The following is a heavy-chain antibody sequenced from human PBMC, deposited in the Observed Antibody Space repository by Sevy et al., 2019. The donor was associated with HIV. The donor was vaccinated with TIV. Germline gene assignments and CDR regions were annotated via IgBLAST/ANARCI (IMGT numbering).Heavy chain of an antibody. J-gene: IGHJ3*02. CDR3: AREAYGGNSGSAFDI. D-gene: IGHD4-17*01. V-gene: IGHV3-33*01. Sequence: GGSLRLSCAASGFTFSSYGMHWARQAPGKGLEWVAVIWYDGSNKYYADSVKGRFTISRDNSKNTLYLQMNSLRAEDTAVYYCAREAYGGNSGSAFDIWGQGTMVTVSS. CDR1: GFTFSSYG. CDR2: IWYDGSNK.